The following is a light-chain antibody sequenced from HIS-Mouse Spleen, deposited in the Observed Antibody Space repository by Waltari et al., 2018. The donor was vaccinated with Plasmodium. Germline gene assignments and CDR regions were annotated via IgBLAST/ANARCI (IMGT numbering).Light chain of an antibody. V-gene: IGKV1-39*01. CDR1: QSISNY. CDR3: QQSYSTWT. Sequence: DIQMTQSPSSLSASVGDRATITCRASQSISNYLNWYQQKPVKAPKFLIYAASTLQSGVPSRFSGSGSGTDFTLTISSLQPEDFATYYCQQSYSTWTFGQGTKVEIK. J-gene: IGKJ1*01. CDR2: AAS.